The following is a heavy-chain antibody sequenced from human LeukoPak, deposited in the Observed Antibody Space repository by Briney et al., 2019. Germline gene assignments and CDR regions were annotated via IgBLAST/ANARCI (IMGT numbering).Heavy chain of an antibody. CDR1: GFTFSSYA. J-gene: IGHJ5*02. D-gene: IGHD3-9*01. Sequence: GGSLRLSCATSGFTFSSYAMSWVRQAPGKGLEWVSTVSGGGGSTWYADSVKGRFTISRDNSKNTLYLQMNSLRAEDTAVYYCAKRVYDILTGYLDPWGQGTLVTVSS. CDR2: VSGGGGST. V-gene: IGHV3-23*01. CDR3: AKRVYDILTGYLDP.